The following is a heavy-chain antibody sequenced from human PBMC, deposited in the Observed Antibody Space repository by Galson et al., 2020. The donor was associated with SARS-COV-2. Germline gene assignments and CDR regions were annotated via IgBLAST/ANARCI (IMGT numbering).Heavy chain of an antibody. V-gene: IGHV3-33*01. Sequence: GGSLRLSCAASGFTFSSYGMHWVRQAPGKGLEWVAVIWYDGSNKYYADSVKGRFTISRDNSKTTLYLQMNSLRAEDTAVYYCARDPAAAGSWDYYFGMDVWGQGTTVTVSS. J-gene: IGHJ6*02. CDR2: IWYDGSNK. CDR3: ARDPAAAGSWDYYFGMDV. D-gene: IGHD6-13*01. CDR1: GFTFSSYG.